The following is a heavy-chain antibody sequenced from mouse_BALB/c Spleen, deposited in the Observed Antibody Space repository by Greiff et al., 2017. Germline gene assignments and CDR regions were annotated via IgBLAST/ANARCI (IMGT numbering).Heavy chain of an antibody. CDR3: AREGDYDGDYAMDY. V-gene: IGHV3-6*02. D-gene: IGHD2-4*01. Sequence: ESGPGLVKPSQSLSLTCSVTGYSITSGYYWNWIRQFPGNKLEWMGYISYDGSNNYNPSLKNRISITRDTSKNQFFLKLNSVTTEDTATYYCAREGDYDGDYAMDYWGQGTSVTVSS. CDR2: ISYDGSN. CDR1: GYSITSGYY. J-gene: IGHJ4*01.